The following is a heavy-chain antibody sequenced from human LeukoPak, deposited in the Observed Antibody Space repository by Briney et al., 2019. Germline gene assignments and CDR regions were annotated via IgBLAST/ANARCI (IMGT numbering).Heavy chain of an antibody. CDR3: ARTHRYYFDY. V-gene: IGHV4-39*01. CDR2: IYYSGST. J-gene: IGHJ4*02. Sequence: SETLSLTCTVSGGSISSSSYYWGWIRQPPGKGLEWFGSIYYSGSTYYNPSLKSRVTISVDTSKNQFSLKLSSVTAADTAVYYCARTHRYYFDYWGQGTLVTVSS. D-gene: IGHD1-14*01. CDR1: GGSISSSSYY.